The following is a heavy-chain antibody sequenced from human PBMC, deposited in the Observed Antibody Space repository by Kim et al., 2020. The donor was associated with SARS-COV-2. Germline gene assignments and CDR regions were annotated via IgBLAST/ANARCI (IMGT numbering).Heavy chain of an antibody. J-gene: IGHJ6*03. CDR3: AREGDLMLQGGLGYYYYMDV. Sequence: SETLSLTCTVSGGSISSGDYYWSWIRQPPGKGLEWIGYIYYSGSTYYNPSLKSRVTISVDTSKNQFSLKLSSVTAADTAVYYCAREGDLMLQGGLGYYYYMDVWGKGTTVTVSS. V-gene: IGHV4-30-4*01. D-gene: IGHD3-16*01. CDR1: GGSISSGDYY. CDR2: IYYSGST.